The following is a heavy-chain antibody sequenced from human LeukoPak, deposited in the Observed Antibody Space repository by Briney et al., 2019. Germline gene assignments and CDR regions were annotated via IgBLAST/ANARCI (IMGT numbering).Heavy chain of an antibody. CDR2: IKPDGSEK. Sequence: GGSLRLSCAASGFTFSTYWMSWVRQALGKGLQWVVNIKPDGSEKSFVDSVKGRFTISRDNAKDSVDLQMNSLRVEDTAVCYCARGQSWAFDFWGQGTLVTVSS. J-gene: IGHJ4*02. V-gene: IGHV3-7*05. CDR1: GFTFSTYW. D-gene: IGHD1-26*01. CDR3: ARGQSWAFDF.